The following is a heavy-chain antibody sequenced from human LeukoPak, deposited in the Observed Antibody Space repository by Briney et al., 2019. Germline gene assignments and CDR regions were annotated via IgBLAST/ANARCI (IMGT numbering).Heavy chain of an antibody. CDR1: GFTFTNYA. J-gene: IGHJ4*02. Sequence: PGGSLRLSCVASGFTFTNYAMTWVRQAPGKGLEWVSSISASGVMTYYADSVKGRFTVSRDNSKNSLYLQMSSLTAADTAVYYCAKDRSIGTYYTFDHWGQGTLVTVSS. CDR3: AKDRSIGTYYTFDH. V-gene: IGHV3-23*01. CDR2: ISASGVMT. D-gene: IGHD1-26*01.